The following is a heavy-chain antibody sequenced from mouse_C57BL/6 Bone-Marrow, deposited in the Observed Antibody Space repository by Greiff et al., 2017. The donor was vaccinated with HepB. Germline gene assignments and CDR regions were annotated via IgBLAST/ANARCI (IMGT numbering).Heavy chain of an antibody. CDR1: GYTFTSYT. Sequence: LVESGAELARPGASVKMSCKASGYTFTSYTMHWVKQRPGQGLEWIGYINPSSGYTKYNQKFKDKATLTADKSSSTAYMQLSSLTSEDSAVYYCARWGVRVFAYWGQGTLVTVSA. D-gene: IGHD2-1*01. V-gene: IGHV1-4*01. J-gene: IGHJ3*01. CDR2: INPSSGYT. CDR3: ARWGVRVFAY.